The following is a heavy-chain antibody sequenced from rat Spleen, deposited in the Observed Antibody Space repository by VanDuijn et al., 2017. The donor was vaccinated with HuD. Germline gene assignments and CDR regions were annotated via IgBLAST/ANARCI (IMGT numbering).Heavy chain of an antibody. Sequence: EVQLVESGGGLVQPGRSLKLSCAASGFTFSDYAMAWVRQAPKKGLEWVASISPSGGITDYRDSVKGRFAIPRDNAKSTLYLQMDSLRSEDTATYYCARHDYSSYEVALLGVMDAWGQGASVTVSS. CDR1: GFTFSDYA. CDR2: ISPSGGIT. D-gene: IGHD1-8*01. V-gene: IGHV5S23*01. CDR3: ARHDYSSYEVALLGVMDA. J-gene: IGHJ4*01.